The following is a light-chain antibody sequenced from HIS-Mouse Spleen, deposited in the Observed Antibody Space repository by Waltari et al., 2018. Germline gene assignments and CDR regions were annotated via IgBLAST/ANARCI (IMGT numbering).Light chain of an antibody. Sequence: QSVLTQPPSASGTPGQRVTIPCSGSSPNIGSNTVNWYQQLPGTAPKLLNHSDNRRPSGCPDRFSGSKAGTSASLAISGLQSEDEAEYYCAAWDDSLNGVVFGGGTKLTVL. CDR1: SPNIGSNT. J-gene: IGLJ2*01. CDR2: SDN. CDR3: AAWDDSLNGVV. V-gene: IGLV1-44*01.